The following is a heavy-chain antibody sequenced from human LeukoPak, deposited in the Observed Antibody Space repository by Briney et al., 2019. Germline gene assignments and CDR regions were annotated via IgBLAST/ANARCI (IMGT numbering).Heavy chain of an antibody. Sequence: GGSLRLSCAASGFTFSSYAMSWVRQAPGKGLEWVSVIYSGDSTYYADSVKGRFTISRDNSKNTLYLQMNSLRAEDTAVYYCAIDRRPGTGFLHYYYMDVWGKGTTVTVS. CDR3: AIDRRPGTGFLHYYYMDV. J-gene: IGHJ6*03. CDR2: IYSGDST. D-gene: IGHD6-19*01. V-gene: IGHV3-23*03. CDR1: GFTFSSYA.